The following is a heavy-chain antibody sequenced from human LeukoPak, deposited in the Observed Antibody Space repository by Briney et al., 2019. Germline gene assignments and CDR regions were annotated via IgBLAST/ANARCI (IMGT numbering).Heavy chain of an antibody. CDR3: ADSNYWYPVDY. Sequence: GGSLRLSCAASGFTFTTYRMEWVRQAPGKGLEWVSSISSSSSYTYYADSVKGRFTISRDNSKNTLYLQMNSLRAEDTALYYCADSNYWYPVDYWGQGTLVTVSS. CDR1: GFTFTTYR. CDR2: ISSSSSYT. V-gene: IGHV3-21*04. D-gene: IGHD4-11*01. J-gene: IGHJ4*02.